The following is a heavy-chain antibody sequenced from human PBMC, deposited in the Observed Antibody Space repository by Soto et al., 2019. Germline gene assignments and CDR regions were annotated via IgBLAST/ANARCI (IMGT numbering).Heavy chain of an antibody. CDR2: IIPILGIA. D-gene: IGHD3-9*01. Sequence: ASVKVSCKASGGTFSSYTISWVRQAPGQGLEWMGRIIPILGIANYAQKFQGRVTITADKSTSTAYMELSSLRSEDTAVYYCAREPRFTSPDILTGYGRMDYWGQGTLVTVSS. J-gene: IGHJ4*02. CDR3: AREPRFTSPDILTGYGRMDY. CDR1: GGTFSSYT. V-gene: IGHV1-69*04.